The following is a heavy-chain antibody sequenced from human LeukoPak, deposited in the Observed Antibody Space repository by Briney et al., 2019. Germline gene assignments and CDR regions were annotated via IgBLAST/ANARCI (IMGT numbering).Heavy chain of an antibody. Sequence: ASVKVSCKASGYTFTGYYMRWVRQAPGQGLEWMGWINPNSGGTNYAQKFQGRVTMTRDTSISTAYMELSRLRSDDTAVYYCARVVEIGEYYFDYWGQGTLVTVSS. J-gene: IGHJ4*02. V-gene: IGHV1-2*02. D-gene: IGHD3-10*01. CDR3: ARVVEIGEYYFDY. CDR1: GYTFTGYY. CDR2: INPNSGGT.